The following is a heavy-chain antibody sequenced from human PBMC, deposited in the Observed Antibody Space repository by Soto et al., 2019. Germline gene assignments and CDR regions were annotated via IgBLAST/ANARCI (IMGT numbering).Heavy chain of an antibody. J-gene: IGHJ5*02. Sequence: QVRLVESGGGVVQPGRSLRLSCAASGFAFSSYGMHWVRQAPGKGLEWVAVISNDGSKEYYTDSVKGRFTISRDNSKNTQYLQMNSLRAEDTGVYYCTKDQRPYLPLDPWGQGILVTVSS. V-gene: IGHV3-30*18. CDR3: TKDQRPYLPLDP. D-gene: IGHD3-10*01. CDR1: GFAFSSYG. CDR2: ISNDGSKE.